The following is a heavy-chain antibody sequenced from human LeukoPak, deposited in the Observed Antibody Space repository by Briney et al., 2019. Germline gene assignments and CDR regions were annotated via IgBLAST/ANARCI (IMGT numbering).Heavy chain of an antibody. Sequence: SQTLSLTCTVSGGSISSGSYYWSWIRQPAGKGLEWIGRIYSSGSTNYNPSLKSRVTISLDTSKNQFSLKLSSVTAADTAVYYCARDQGTIILGYFDYWGQGTLVTVSS. V-gene: IGHV4-61*02. D-gene: IGHD3-22*01. CDR1: GGSISSGSYY. J-gene: IGHJ4*02. CDR2: IYSSGST. CDR3: ARDQGTIILGYFDY.